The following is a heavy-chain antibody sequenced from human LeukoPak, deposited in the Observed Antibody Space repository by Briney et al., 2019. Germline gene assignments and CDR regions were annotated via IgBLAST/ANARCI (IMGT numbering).Heavy chain of an antibody. CDR3: ARVGAYYYDSSGYYSG. V-gene: IGHV4-59*08. CDR2: IYYSGST. CDR1: GGSISSYY. D-gene: IGHD3-22*01. Sequence: SETLSLTCTVSGGSISSYYWSWIRQPPGKGLEWIGYIYYSGSTNYNPSLKSRVTISVDTSKNQFSLKLSSVTAADTAVYYCARVGAYYYDSSGYYSGWGQGTLVTVSS. J-gene: IGHJ4*02.